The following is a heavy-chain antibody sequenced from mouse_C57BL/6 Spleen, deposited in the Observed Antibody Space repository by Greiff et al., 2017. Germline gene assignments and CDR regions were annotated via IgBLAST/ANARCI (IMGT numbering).Heavy chain of an antibody. CDR1: GFTFSSYA. CDR2: ISDGGSYT. CDR3: ARDQGDPTVWFAY. V-gene: IGHV5-4*01. Sequence: EVKLMESGGGLVKPGGSLKLSCAASGFTFSSYAMSWVRQTPEKRLEWVATISDGGSYTYYPDNVKGRFTISRDNAKNNLYLQMSHLKPEDTAMYYCARDQGDPTVWFAYWGQGTLVTVSA. D-gene: IGHD3-3*01. J-gene: IGHJ3*01.